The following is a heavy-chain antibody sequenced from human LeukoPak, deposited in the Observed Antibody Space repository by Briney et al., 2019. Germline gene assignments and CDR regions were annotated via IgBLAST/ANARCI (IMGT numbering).Heavy chain of an antibody. V-gene: IGHV3-7*01. D-gene: IGHD1-1*01. Sequence: PGGSLRLSCAASGFTFSSYAMHWVRQAPGKGLEWVANIRQDGSQKYYVDSVKGRFTISRDNAKNSLYLQMDSLRAEDTAVYSCATQRPTGAVDYWGQGTLVTVSS. CDR1: GFTFSSYA. J-gene: IGHJ4*02. CDR2: IRQDGSQK. CDR3: ATQRPTGAVDY.